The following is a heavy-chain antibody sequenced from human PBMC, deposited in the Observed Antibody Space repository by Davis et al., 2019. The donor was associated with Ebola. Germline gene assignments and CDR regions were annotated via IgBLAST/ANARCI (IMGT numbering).Heavy chain of an antibody. CDR3: ARHLQHYDWGSRRYAPLYYFDS. CDR1: VDSISSYY. Sequence: SETLSLTCTVSVDSISSYYWSWIRQPPGKGLEWIGYIYYSGSTNYNPSLKSRVTISVDTSKNQFSLKLASVTAADTAVYYCARHLQHYDWGSRRYAPLYYFDSWGQGTLVTVSS. V-gene: IGHV4-59*08. J-gene: IGHJ4*02. CDR2: IYYSGST. D-gene: IGHD3-16*02.